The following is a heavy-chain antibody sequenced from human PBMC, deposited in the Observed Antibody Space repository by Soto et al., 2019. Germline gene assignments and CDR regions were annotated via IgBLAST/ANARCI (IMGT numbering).Heavy chain of an antibody. CDR1: GYTFTSD. D-gene: IGHD2-15*01. V-gene: IGHV1-8*01. J-gene: IGHJ4*02. Sequence: GSSVKVSCKASGYTFTSDVNWVRQATGQGLEYMGWMNPKSGNTAYAQKFQGRVTLTRDTSINTAYMELSNLRSEDTAVYYCARSRVEVDCSGGSCYHLDYWGQGTQVTVSS. CDR2: MNPKSGNT. CDR3: ARSRVEVDCSGGSCYHLDY.